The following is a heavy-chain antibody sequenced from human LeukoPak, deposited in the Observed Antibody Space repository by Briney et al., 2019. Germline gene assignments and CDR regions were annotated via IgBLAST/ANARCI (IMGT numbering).Heavy chain of an antibody. CDR1: GFSYSNYA. CDR2: ISGSGGTT. V-gene: IGHV3-23*01. CDR3: AKDGQGNQPDRLTH. D-gene: IGHD1-14*01. Sequence: GGPLRLSWAGSGFSYSNYAMIWVRQAPGKGLAGVSVISGSGGTTHYADSVKGRFTISRDNSKNTLYLQMNSLRGEDTAVYYGAKDGQGNQPDRLTHWGQGTLVIVS. J-gene: IGHJ4*02.